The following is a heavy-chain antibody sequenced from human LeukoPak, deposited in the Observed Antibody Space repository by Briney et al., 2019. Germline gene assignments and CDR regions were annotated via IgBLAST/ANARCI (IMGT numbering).Heavy chain of an antibody. CDR2: ISSSGSYI. CDR3: ARRAGAYSHPYDY. V-gene: IGHV3-21*01. Sequence: GGSLRLSCAASAFTFSSYSMNWVRQAPGKGLGWVSSISSSGSYIYYADSVKGRFTISRDNAKNSLYLQMNSLRAEDTAVYYCARRAGAYSHPYDYWGQGTLVTVSS. D-gene: IGHD4/OR15-4a*01. J-gene: IGHJ4*02. CDR1: AFTFSSYS.